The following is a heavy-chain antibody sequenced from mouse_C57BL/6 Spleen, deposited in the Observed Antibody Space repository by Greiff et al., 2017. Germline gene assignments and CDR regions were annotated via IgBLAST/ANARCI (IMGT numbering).Heavy chain of an antibody. V-gene: IGHV2-2*01. CDR3: ATSITTVVAPDY. CDR1: GFSLTSYG. J-gene: IGHJ2*01. CDR2: IWSGGST. D-gene: IGHD1-1*01. Sequence: QVQLKESGPGLVQPSQSLSITCTVSGFSLTSYGVHWVRQAPGKGLEWLGVIWSGGSTDYNAAFISRLSISKDNSKSQVFFKMNSLQADDTAIYYCATSITTVVAPDYWGQGTTLTVSS.